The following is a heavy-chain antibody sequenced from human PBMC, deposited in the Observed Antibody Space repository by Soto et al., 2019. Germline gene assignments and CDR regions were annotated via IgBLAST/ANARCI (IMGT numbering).Heavy chain of an antibody. CDR2: IIPIFGTA. Sequence: ASVKVSCKASGGTFSSYAISWVRQAPGQGLEWMGGIIPIFGTANYAQKFQGRVTITADESTSTAYMELSSLRSEDTAVYYCASEMYAIRNYYYGMDVWGQGTTVTVSS. CDR3: ASEMYAIRNYYYGMDV. J-gene: IGHJ6*02. CDR1: GGTFSSYA. D-gene: IGHD2-8*01. V-gene: IGHV1-69*13.